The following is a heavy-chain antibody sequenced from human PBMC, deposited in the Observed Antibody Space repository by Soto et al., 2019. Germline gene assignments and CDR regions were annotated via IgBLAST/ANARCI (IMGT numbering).Heavy chain of an antibody. CDR1: GYTFTGYY. J-gene: IGHJ4*02. V-gene: IGHV1-2*04. CDR2: INPNSGGT. CDR3: ARDAGYSGYEHFDC. D-gene: IGHD5-12*01. Sequence: ASVKVSCKASGYTFTGYYMHWVRQAPGQGLEWMGWINPNSGGTNYAQKFQGWVTMTRDTSISTAYMELSRLRSDDTAVYYCARDAGYSGYEHFDCWGQGTLVTVSS.